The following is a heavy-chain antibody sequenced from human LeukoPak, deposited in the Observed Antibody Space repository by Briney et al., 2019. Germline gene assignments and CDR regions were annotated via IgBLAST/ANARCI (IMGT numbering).Heavy chain of an antibody. CDR2: IYPGDSDT. J-gene: IGHJ4*02. Sequence: GESLKISCKGSGYSFTSYWIGWVRQMPGKGLEGMGVIYPGDSDTRYSPSFQGQVTISVDKSTSTAYLQWISLRASDTAMYYCARGPHYDFLTGYYSSHFDYWGQGTLVSVSS. D-gene: IGHD3-9*01. CDR3: ARGPHYDFLTGYYSSHFDY. CDR1: GYSFTSYW. V-gene: IGHV5-51*01.